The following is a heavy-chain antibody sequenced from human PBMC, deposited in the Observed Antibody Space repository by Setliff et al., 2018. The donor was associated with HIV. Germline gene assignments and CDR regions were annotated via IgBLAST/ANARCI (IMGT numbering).Heavy chain of an antibody. CDR1: GFTFSSYS. CDR2: ISSSSSYI. CDR3: AKDQRSVAGYYFDN. Sequence: PGGSLRLSCAASGFTFSSYSMNWVRQAPGKGLEWVSSISSSSSYIYYADSVKGRFTISRDNAKNSLYLQMNDLRTEDTALYYCAKDQRSVAGYYFDNWGQGTLVTVSS. D-gene: IGHD6-19*01. J-gene: IGHJ4*02. V-gene: IGHV3-21*04.